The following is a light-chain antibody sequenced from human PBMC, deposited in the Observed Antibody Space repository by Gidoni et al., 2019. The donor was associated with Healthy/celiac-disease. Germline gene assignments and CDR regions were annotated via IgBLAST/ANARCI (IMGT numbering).Light chain of an antibody. Sequence: DIVMTQSPYSLTWTLGERATINCKSSQRVLYSSNNKNYLAWYQQKPGQPPKLLIYWASTRESGVPDRFSGSGSGTDFTLTISSLQAEDVAVYYCQQYYSTPRTFGQGTKVEIK. J-gene: IGKJ1*01. V-gene: IGKV4-1*01. CDR3: QQYYSTPRT. CDR1: QRVLYSSNNKNY. CDR2: WAS.